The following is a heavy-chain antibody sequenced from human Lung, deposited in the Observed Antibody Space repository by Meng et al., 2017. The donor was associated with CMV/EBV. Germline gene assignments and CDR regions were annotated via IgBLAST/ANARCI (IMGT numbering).Heavy chain of an antibody. CDR2: IWFDGSSK. CDR3: AKDGKSGGYFDY. Sequence: QGQRGGSGGGVVQPGGSLRLSCGASGLSTYGMHWVRQVPGKGLEWVAFIWFDGSSKYYADSVKGRFSISRDNSKNTLYLQMNSLRPEDTGVYYCAKDGKSGGYFDYWGQGTLVTVSS. V-gene: IGHV3-30*02. J-gene: IGHJ4*02. D-gene: IGHD1-1*01. CDR1: GLSTYG.